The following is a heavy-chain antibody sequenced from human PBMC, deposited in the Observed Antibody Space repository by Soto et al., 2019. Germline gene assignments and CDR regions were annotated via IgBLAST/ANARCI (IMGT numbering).Heavy chain of an antibody. J-gene: IGHJ6*02. CDR2: IGGSGNGT. D-gene: IGHD2-2*01. CDR3: AKGLFSSDV. Sequence: VQVLQSGGGLVQPGGSLRLSCAASGFTFSNFGMTWVRQAPGKGLEWVSNIGGSGNGTYYADSVKGRFTISRDNPKNTLYLQMNSLRAEDTAVYYCAKGLFSSDVWGHGTTVTVS. V-gene: IGHV3-23*01. CDR1: GFTFSNFG.